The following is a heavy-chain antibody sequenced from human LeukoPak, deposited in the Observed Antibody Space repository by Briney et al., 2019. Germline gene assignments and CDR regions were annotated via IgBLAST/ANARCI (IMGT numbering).Heavy chain of an antibody. J-gene: IGHJ4*02. CDR2: IYTSGST. CDR3: ASLTTVTTDGF. Sequence: SETLSLTCTVSGGSISSSSYYWGWIRQPAGKGLEWIGRIYTSGSTNYNPSLKSRVTISVDTSKNQFSLKLSSVTAADTAVYYCASLTTVTTDGFWGQGTLVTVSS. V-gene: IGHV4-61*02. CDR1: GGSISSSSYY. D-gene: IGHD4-17*01.